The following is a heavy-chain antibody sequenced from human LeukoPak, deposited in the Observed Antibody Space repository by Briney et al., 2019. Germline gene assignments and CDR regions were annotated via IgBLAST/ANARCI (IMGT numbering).Heavy chain of an antibody. V-gene: IGHV1-69*04. CDR2: IIPILGIA. J-gene: IGHJ6*02. CDR3: AREDCSSTSCYNGMDV. D-gene: IGHD2-2*02. Sequence: GASVKVSCKASGVTFSSYAISWVRQSPGQGLESMGRIIPILGIANYAQKFQGRVTITADKSTSTAYMELSSLRSEDTAVYYCAREDCSSTSCYNGMDVWGQGTTVTVSS. CDR1: GVTFSSYA.